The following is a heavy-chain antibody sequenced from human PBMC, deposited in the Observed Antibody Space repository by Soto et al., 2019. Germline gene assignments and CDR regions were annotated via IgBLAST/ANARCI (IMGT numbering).Heavy chain of an antibody. V-gene: IGHV1-69*13. CDR2: IIPIFGTA. D-gene: IGHD1-1*01. CDR3: AREEDMTTLMDV. Sequence: GASVKVSCKASGGTFSSYAISWVRQAPGQGLEWMGGIIPIFGTANYAQKFQGRVTITADESTSAAYMELSSLRSEDTAVYYCAREEDMTTLMDVLGQGTTVTVSS. CDR1: GGTFSSYA. J-gene: IGHJ6*02.